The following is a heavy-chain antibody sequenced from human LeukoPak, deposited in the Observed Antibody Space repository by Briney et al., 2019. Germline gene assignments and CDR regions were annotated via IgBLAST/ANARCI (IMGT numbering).Heavy chain of an antibody. D-gene: IGHD3-22*01. V-gene: IGHV3-66*01. J-gene: IGHJ5*02. CDR1: GFTVSSNY. CDR2: IYSGGST. Sequence: GGSLRLSCAASGFTVSSNYMSWVRQAPGKGLEWVSVIYSGGSTYYADSVKGRFTISRDNSKNTLYLHMNRLRAEDTAVYYCARGDPRNSYDSNNWFDPWGQGTLVTVSS. CDR3: ARGDPRNSYDSNNWFDP.